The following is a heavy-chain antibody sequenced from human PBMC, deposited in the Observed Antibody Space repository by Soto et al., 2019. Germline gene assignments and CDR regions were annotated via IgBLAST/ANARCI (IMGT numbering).Heavy chain of an antibody. D-gene: IGHD2-21*01. V-gene: IGHV6-1*01. CDR3: AGVPCFRGLDV. CDR2: TYYGAKWHF. J-gene: IGHJ6*02. CDR1: LDSLSRDVTA. Sequence: PSQTPSLTCVISLDSLSRDVTAWDWSRPSPSRGLEWWGRTYYGAKWHFDYAVSVGSQISNNPDTSTNQHSRQLASVPPADTAVYCCAGVPCFRGLDVWGQGTPVTVSS.